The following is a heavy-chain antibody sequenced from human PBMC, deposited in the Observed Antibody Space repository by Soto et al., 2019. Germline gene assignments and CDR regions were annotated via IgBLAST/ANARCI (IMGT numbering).Heavy chain of an antibody. J-gene: IGHJ4*02. CDR2: VHYSGST. Sequence: LSLTCTVSGGSISGSSYYWGWIRQPPGKGLECIGSVHYSGSTDYNPSLKSRVTISVDTSKNQFSLKLSSVTAADTAVYFCASFSGATYGDYGGGIKYWGQGTLVTVSS. V-gene: IGHV4-39*01. D-gene: IGHD4-17*01. CDR3: ASFSGATYGDYGGGIKY. CDR1: GGSISGSSYY.